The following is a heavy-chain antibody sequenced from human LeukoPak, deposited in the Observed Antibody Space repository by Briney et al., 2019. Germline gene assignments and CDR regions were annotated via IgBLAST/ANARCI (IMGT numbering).Heavy chain of an antibody. CDR1: GGSFCGYY. Sequence: PSETLSLTCAVYGGSFCGYYWSWIRQPPGKGLEWIGEINHSVSTNYNPSLKSRVTISVDTSKHQFSLKLSSVTAADTAAYYCARIGTKRDGYNYPPYYYYFMDVWGKGTTVTISS. CDR3: ARIGTKRDGYNYPPYYYYFMDV. D-gene: IGHD5-24*01. V-gene: IGHV4-34*01. J-gene: IGHJ6*03. CDR2: INHSVST.